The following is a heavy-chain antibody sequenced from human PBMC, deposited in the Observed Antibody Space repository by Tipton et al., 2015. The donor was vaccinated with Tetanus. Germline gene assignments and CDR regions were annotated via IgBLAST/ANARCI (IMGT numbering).Heavy chain of an antibody. V-gene: IGHV4-30-2*01. J-gene: IGHJ4*02. D-gene: IGHD1-26*01. CDR1: GALLTTGGYS. CDR2: IYQTGST. CDR3: TRGLPREPFYFDY. Sequence: TLSLTCNVTGALLTTGGYSWGWIRQPPGQGLEWIGYIYQTGSTYFNPSLRSRLTMSFKMSKNQFSLRLTSVTAADTAVYYCTRGLPREPFYFDYWGQGKLVAVSS.